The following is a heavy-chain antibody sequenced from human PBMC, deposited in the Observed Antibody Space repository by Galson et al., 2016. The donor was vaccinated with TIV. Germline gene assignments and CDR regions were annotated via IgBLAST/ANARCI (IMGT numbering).Heavy chain of an antibody. CDR3: ARDRTGTTWFDP. D-gene: IGHD1-7*01. CDR1: GYTLNNYP. V-gene: IGHV1-3*04. CDR2: INTGTTNT. Sequence: SVKVSCKASGYTLNNYPIYWVRQAPGQSLEWMGWINTGTTNTKYSQKFQGRVTITRDTSANTVYMELNSLTPEDTAVYFCARDRTGTTWFDPWGQGTLVTVSS. J-gene: IGHJ5*02.